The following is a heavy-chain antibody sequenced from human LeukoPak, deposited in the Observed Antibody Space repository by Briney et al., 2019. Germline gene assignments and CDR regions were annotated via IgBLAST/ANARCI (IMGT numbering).Heavy chain of an antibody. J-gene: IGHJ3*02. CDR3: ATHDFWSGIEGAFDI. Sequence: GESLKISCKGSGYSFTSYWIGWVRQMPGKGLEWMGIIYPGDSDTRYSPSFQGQVTISADKSISTAYLQWSSLKASDTAMYYCATHDFWSGIEGAFDIWGQGTMVTVSS. V-gene: IGHV5-51*01. CDR1: GYSFTSYW. D-gene: IGHD3-3*01. CDR2: IYPGDSDT.